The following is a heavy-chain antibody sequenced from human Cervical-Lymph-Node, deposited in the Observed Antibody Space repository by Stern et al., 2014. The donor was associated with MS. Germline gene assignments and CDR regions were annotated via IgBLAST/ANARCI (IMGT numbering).Heavy chain of an antibody. CDR2: INPNKGHT. CDR3: AKCTVARILGTATINWFDA. J-gene: IGHJ5*02. D-gene: IGHD5-12*01. CDR1: GYTFSNYG. Sequence: QVQLVQSGAEVKKPGASVKVSCKASGYTFSNYGITWVRQAPGQGLEWMGWINPNKGHTNYAQTLQGRLNMTTDTSTSTAYMELRNLRSDDTAVYYCAKCTVARILGTATINWFDAWGQGTLVTVSS. V-gene: IGHV1-18*01.